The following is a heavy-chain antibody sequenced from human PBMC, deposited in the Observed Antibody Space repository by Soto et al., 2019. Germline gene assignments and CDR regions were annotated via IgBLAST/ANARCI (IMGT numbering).Heavy chain of an antibody. CDR3: ARTTTGSSPDY. V-gene: IGHV5-51*01. D-gene: IGHD6-13*01. CDR2: IYPGDSET. CDR1: GYSFTTSW. Sequence: PGESLKISCQGSGYSFTTSWIGWVRQMPGKGLEWMAIIYPGDSETRYIPSFQGQVTISVDKSITTTYLQWSSLKASDTAVYYCARTTTGSSPDYWGQGPQVTVSS. J-gene: IGHJ4*02.